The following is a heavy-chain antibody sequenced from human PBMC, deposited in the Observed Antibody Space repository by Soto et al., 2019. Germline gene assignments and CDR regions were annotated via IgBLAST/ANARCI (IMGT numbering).Heavy chain of an antibody. V-gene: IGHV3-30-3*01. CDR3: ARDYTMVYAYFDY. Sequence: GGSLRLSCAASGFTFSSYAMHWVRQAPGKGLEWVAVISYDGSNKYYADSVKGRFTISRDNSKNTLYLQMNSLRAEDMAVYYCARDYTMVYAYFDYWGQGTLVTVSS. J-gene: IGHJ4*02. CDR1: GFTFSSYA. CDR2: ISYDGSNK. D-gene: IGHD2-8*01.